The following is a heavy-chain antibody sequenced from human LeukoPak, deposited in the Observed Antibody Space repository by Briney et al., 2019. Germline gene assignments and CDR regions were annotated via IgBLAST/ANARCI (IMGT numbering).Heavy chain of an antibody. CDR3: ARAIVGATRLPDY. CDR2: IYYSGST. Sequence: PSETLSLTCTVSGGSISSSSYYWGWIRQPPGKGLEWIGSIYYSGSTYYNPSLKSRVTISVDTSKNQFSLKLSSVTAADTAVYYCARAIVGATRLPDYWGQGTLVTVSS. CDR1: GGSISSSSYY. J-gene: IGHJ4*02. D-gene: IGHD1-26*01. V-gene: IGHV4-39*07.